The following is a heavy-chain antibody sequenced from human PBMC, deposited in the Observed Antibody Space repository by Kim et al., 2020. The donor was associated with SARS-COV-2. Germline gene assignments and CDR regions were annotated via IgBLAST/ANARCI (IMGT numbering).Heavy chain of an antibody. CDR2: INHSGST. CDR1: GGSFSGYY. J-gene: IGHJ6*02. Sequence: SETLSLTCAVYGGSFSGYYWSWIRQPPGKGLEWIGEINHSGSTNYNPSLKSRVTISVDTSKNQFSLKLSSVTAADTAVYYCARGNPGVIINYYGMDVWGQGTTVTVSS. D-gene: IGHD2-21*01. V-gene: IGHV4-34*01. CDR3: ARGNPGVIINYYGMDV.